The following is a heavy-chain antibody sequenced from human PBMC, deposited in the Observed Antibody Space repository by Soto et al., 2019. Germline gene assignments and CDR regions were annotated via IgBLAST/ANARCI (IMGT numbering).Heavy chain of an antibody. V-gene: IGHV4-34*01. CDR2: INHSGTT. D-gene: IGHD3-22*01. CDR3: ARSQGAYFYDSSGFYLDY. Sequence: SETLSLTCAVYGGSLSGYYWSWVRQPPGKGLEWMGEINHSGTTNYNPSLKSRVTISVDTSKTHFSLRLSSVAAADTAVYYCARSQGAYFYDSSGFYLDYWGQGTLVTVSS. J-gene: IGHJ4*02. CDR1: GGSLSGYY.